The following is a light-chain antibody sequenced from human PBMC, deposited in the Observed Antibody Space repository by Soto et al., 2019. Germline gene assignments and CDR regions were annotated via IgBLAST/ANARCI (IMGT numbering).Light chain of an antibody. CDR1: SSNIGKNY. Sequence: QSVLTQPPSVSAAPGQKVTISCSGSSSNIGKNYVSWYQQLPGTAPKLLIYENNKRPSRIPDRFSGSKSGTSATLGITGLQSGDEADYYCGTWDSSLSVVFGGGTKLTVL. J-gene: IGLJ2*01. CDR2: ENN. V-gene: IGLV1-51*02. CDR3: GTWDSSLSVV.